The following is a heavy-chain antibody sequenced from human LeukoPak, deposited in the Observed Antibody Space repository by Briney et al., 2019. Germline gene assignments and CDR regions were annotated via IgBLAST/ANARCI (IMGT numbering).Heavy chain of an antibody. J-gene: IGHJ3*02. CDR1: GYTFTSYY. CDR2: INPSGGST. V-gene: IGHV1-46*01. D-gene: IGHD6-13*01. Sequence: ASVKVSCKASGYTFTSYYMHWVRQAPGQGLEWMGIINPSGGSTSYARKFQGRVTMTRDTSTSTVYMELSSLRSEDTAVYYCARMAAAADAFDIWGQGTMVTVSS. CDR3: ARMAAAADAFDI.